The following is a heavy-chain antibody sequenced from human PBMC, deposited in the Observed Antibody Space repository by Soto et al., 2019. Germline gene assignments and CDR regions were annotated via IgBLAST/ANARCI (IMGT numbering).Heavy chain of an antibody. V-gene: IGHV4-34*01. Sequence: PSETLSLTCAVYGGSFSGYYWSWIRQLPGKGLEWIGEINHSGSTNYNPSLKSRVTISVDTSKNQFSLKLSSVTAADTAVYYCARVRRVAAAGKRYYYYGMDVWGQGTTVTVSS. D-gene: IGHD6-13*01. J-gene: IGHJ6*02. CDR3: ARVRRVAAAGKRYYYYGMDV. CDR1: GGSFSGYY. CDR2: INHSGST.